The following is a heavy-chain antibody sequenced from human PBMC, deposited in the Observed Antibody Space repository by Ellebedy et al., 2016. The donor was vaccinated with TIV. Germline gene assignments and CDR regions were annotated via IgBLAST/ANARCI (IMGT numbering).Heavy chain of an antibody. CDR3: ARCPRKNATKDY. CDR2: MNPQSAKT. D-gene: IGHD2-2*01. Sequence: ASVKVSXXASGYNFTAFDINWVRQAAGQGLEWMGWMNPQSAKTGFAQQFQGRVTMTRDTSISTAYMELTSLTSEDTAVYYCARCPRKNATKDYWGQGTLVTVSS. J-gene: IGHJ4*02. V-gene: IGHV1-8*01. CDR1: GYNFTAFD.